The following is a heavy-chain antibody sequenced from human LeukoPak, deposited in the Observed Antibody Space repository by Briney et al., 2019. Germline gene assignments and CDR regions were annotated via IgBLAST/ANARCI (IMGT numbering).Heavy chain of an antibody. V-gene: IGHV5-51*01. CDR3: ARRPYCSSTICYGGDYFDY. D-gene: IGHD2-2*01. CDR2: IYLGDSNI. CDR1: GYTFTNYW. Sequence: GESLKISCKGSGYTFTNYWIGWMRQIPGKGLEWMGIIYLGDSNIRYSPSFQGQVTISVDKSISAAYLQWSSLKASDTAMYYCARRPYCSSTICYGGDYFDYWGKGTLVTVSS. J-gene: IGHJ4*02.